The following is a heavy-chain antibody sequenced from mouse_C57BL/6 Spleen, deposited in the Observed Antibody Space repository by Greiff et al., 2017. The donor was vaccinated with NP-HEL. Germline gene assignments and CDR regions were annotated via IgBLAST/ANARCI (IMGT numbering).Heavy chain of an antibody. CDR3: AVYYYGELVY. CDR1: GYAFTNYL. D-gene: IGHD1-1*01. J-gene: IGHJ2*01. Sequence: QVQLQQSGAELVRPGTSVKVSCKASGYAFTNYLIEWVKQRPGQGLEWIGVINPGSGGTNYNEKFKGKATLTADKSSSTAYMQLSSLKSEDSAVYFCAVYYYGELVYWGQGTTLTVSS. CDR2: INPGSGGT. V-gene: IGHV1-54*01.